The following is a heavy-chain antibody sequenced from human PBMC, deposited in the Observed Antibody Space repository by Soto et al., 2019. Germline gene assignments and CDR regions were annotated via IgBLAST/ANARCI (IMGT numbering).Heavy chain of an antibody. V-gene: IGHV3-23*01. D-gene: IGHD3-10*01. CDR1: GFTFSSYA. J-gene: IGHJ4*02. CDR2: ISGSGGST. Sequence: GGSLRLSCAASGFTFSSYAMSWVRQAPGKGLEWVSAISGSGGSTYYADSVKGRFTISRDNSKNTLYLQMNSLRAEDTAVYYCASLEHYYGSGSYNPTAFGYWGQGTLVTVSS. CDR3: ASLEHYYGSGSYNPTAFGY.